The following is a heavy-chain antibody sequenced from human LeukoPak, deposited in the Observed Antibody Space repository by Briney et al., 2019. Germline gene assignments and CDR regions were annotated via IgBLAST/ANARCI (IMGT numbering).Heavy chain of an antibody. D-gene: IGHD4-17*01. CDR2: IYSGGKT. CDR3: AKAQYGSPYYFDY. J-gene: IGHJ4*02. CDR1: GFTVSNNS. V-gene: IGHV3-53*01. Sequence: GGSLRLSCTVSGFTVSNNSWSWVRQAPGKGLEWVSFIYSGGKTHSSDSVKGRFTISRDNSKNTLYLQMNSLRAEDTAVYYCAKAQYGSPYYFDYWGQGTLVTVSS.